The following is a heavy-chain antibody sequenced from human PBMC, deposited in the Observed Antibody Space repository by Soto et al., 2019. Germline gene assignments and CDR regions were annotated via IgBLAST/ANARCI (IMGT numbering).Heavy chain of an antibody. CDR1: GFTFSDYG. CDR3: ARVDFGGNSYYFDY. CDR2: VWFDGSIQ. V-gene: IGHV3-33*01. D-gene: IGHD1-7*01. J-gene: IGHJ4*02. Sequence: LRLSCVASGFTFSDYGIHWVRQAPDKGLEWVAVVWFDGSIQYYGDSVKGRFTISRDNSNNTVDLQMNNLRAEDTAVYYCARVDFGGNSYYFDYWGQGTPVTVSS.